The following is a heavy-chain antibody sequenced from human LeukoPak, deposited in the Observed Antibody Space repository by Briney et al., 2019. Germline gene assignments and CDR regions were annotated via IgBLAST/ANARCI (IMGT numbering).Heavy chain of an antibody. D-gene: IGHD6-13*01. Sequence: SETPSLTCAVSGGSISSSNWWSWVRQPPGKGLEWIGEIYHSGSTNYNPSLKSRVTMSVDTSKNQFSLKLSSVTAADTAVYYCARDYNAAAEGDAFDIWGQGTMVTVSS. CDR2: IYHSGST. CDR3: ARDYNAAAEGDAFDI. V-gene: IGHV4-4*02. J-gene: IGHJ3*02. CDR1: GGSISSSNW.